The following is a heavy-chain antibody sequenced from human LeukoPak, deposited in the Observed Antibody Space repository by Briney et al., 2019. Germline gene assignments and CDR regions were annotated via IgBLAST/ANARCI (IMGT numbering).Heavy chain of an antibody. CDR1: GFSLDSSGVG. CDR3: AHRRPGHLTGWDNSYFDN. D-gene: IGHD1/OR15-1a*01. V-gene: IGHV2-5*02. Sequence: ESGPTLVQPTQPVTLTCTFSGFSLDSSGVGVGWIRQPPGKALEWLAVIYWDNDKRYNPSLRSRVTMSKDASKSQVFLEMTNMDPVDTATYYCAHRRPGHLTGWDNSYFDNWGPGILVTVSS. J-gene: IGHJ4*02. CDR2: IYWDNDK.